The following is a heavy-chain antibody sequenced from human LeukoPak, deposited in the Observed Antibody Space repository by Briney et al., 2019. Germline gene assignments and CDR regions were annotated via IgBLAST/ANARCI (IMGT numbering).Heavy chain of an antibody. CDR3: ARGAGGYFDL. V-gene: IGHV4-34*01. CDR1: GGSFSGYY. D-gene: IGHD1-14*01. CDR2: INHSGST. J-gene: IGHJ2*01. Sequence: SETLSLTCAVYGGSFSGYYWSWIRQPPGKGLEWIGEINHSGSTNYNPPLKSRVTISVDTSKNQFSLKLSSVTAADTAVYYCARGAGGYFDLWGRGTLVTVSS.